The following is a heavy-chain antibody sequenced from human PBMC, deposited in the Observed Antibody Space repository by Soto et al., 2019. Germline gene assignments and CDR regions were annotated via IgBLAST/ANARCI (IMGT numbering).Heavy chain of an antibody. Sequence: SETLSLTCGVLGGSLSDSYWSWIRQSPRKGLEWIGEITGRGNIYYNPSLKSRVTISGDTSKNQFFLEVRSVTAADTAVYYCARGRTAIATRWFDPWGQGTQVTVSS. V-gene: IGHV4-34*01. CDR3: ARGRTAIATRWFDP. D-gene: IGHD1-1*01. J-gene: IGHJ5*02. CDR2: ITGRGNI. CDR1: GGSLSDSY.